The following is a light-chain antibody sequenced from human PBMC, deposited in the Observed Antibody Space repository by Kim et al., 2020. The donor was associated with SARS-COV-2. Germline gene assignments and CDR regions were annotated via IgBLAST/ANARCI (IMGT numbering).Light chain of an antibody. J-gene: IGLJ3*02. CDR2: AYD. V-gene: IGLV1-44*01. CDR3: AVWDDILSSPV. CDR1: SSNIGKNT. Sequence: QAVVTQPPSASATPGQRVNISCSGSSSNIGKNTVNWFQQFPGTAPKLLISAYDQRPSGIPDRFSGSKSGTSASLVISGLQSEDEADYYCAVWDDILSSPVFGGGTQLTVL.